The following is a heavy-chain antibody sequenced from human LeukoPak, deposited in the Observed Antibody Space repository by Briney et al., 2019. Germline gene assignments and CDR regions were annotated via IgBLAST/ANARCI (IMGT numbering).Heavy chain of an antibody. D-gene: IGHD2-15*01. CDR2: ISGSGGST. CDR1: GFTFSSYV. Sequence: GGSLRLSCAASGFTFSSYVMSWVRQAPGKGLEWVSVISGSGGSTYYADSVKGRFTISRDNSKNTLYLQMNSLRAEDTAVYYCAKVSGRVVAATFDYWGQGTLVTVSS. J-gene: IGHJ4*02. V-gene: IGHV3-23*01. CDR3: AKVSGRVVAATFDY.